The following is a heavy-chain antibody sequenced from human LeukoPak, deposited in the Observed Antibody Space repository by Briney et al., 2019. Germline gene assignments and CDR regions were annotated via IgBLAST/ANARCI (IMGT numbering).Heavy chain of an antibody. CDR2: IKPDGSEK. D-gene: IGHD2-21*02. V-gene: IGHV3-7*01. Sequence: GGSLRLSXAASGFIFSSYWMSWVRQAPGKGLEWVANIKPDGSEKYYVDSVKGRFTISRDNAKNSLYLQMNSLRAEDTAVYYCARDSVVTAPPLDYWGQGTLVTVSS. CDR1: GFIFSSYW. CDR3: ARDSVVTAPPLDY. J-gene: IGHJ4*02.